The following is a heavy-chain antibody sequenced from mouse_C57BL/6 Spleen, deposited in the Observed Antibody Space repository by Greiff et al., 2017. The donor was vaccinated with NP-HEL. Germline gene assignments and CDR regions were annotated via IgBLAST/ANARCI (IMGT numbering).Heavy chain of an antibody. CDR2: INPGSGGT. Sequence: QVQLQQSGAELVRPGTSVKVSCKASGYAFTNYLIEWVKQRPGQGLEWIGVINPGSGGTNYNEKFKGKATLTADKSSSTAYMQRSSLTSDDAAVYCCARDRDYDEGFAYWGQGTLVTVSA. CDR3: ARDRDYDEGFAY. J-gene: IGHJ3*01. V-gene: IGHV1-54*01. CDR1: GYAFTNYL. D-gene: IGHD2-4*01.